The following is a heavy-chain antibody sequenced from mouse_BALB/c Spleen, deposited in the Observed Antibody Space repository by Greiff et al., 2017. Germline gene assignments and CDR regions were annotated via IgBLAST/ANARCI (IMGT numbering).Heavy chain of an antibody. Sequence: QVQLKESGAELARPGASVKLSCKASGYTFTDYYINWVKQRTGQGLEWIGEIYPGSGNTYYNEKFKGKATLTADKSSSTAYMQLSSLTSEDSAVYFCARRDYGYDGHAMDYWGQGTSVTVSS. CDR2: IYPGSGNT. J-gene: IGHJ4*01. CDR3: ARRDYGYDGHAMDY. CDR1: GYTFTDYY. V-gene: IGHV1-77*01. D-gene: IGHD2-2*01.